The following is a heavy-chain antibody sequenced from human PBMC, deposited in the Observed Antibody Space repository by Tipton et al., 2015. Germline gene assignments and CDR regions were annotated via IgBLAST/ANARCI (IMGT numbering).Heavy chain of an antibody. CDR3: ARRGQIIADRAYYFDF. V-gene: IGHV1-2*02. CDR1: GYTFTGYY. Sequence: QVQLVQSGAEVKKPGASVKVSCKASGYTFTGYYIHWVRQAPGQGLEWMGWINPNSGGTNPAQKFQGRVTMTRDTSISTAYMEVRRLRSDDTAVYYCARRGQIIADRAYYFDFWGQGTLVTVSS. CDR2: INPNSGGT. J-gene: IGHJ4*02. D-gene: IGHD6-13*01.